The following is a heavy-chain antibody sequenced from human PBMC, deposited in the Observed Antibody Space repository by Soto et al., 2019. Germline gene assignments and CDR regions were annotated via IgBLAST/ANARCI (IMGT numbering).Heavy chain of an antibody. CDR2: SYYSGST. J-gene: IGHJ6*02. D-gene: IGHD5-12*01. V-gene: IGHV4-31*03. CDR3: ARDSPRGYGMDV. CDR1: GGSISSGGYY. Sequence: QVQLQESGPGLVKPSQTLSLTCTVSGGSISSGGYYWSWIRQHPGKGLEWIGYSYYSGSTYYNPSLKSRVTISVDTSKNQFALKLSSVTAADTAVYYCARDSPRGYGMDVWGQGTTVTVSS.